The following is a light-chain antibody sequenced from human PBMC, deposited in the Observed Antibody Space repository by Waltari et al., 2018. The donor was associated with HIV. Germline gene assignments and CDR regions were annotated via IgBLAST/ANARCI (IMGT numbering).Light chain of an antibody. CDR1: QSVSSD. J-gene: IGKJ3*01. CDR3: QQRSNWPPIFT. CDR2: DAS. V-gene: IGKV3-11*01. Sequence: EIVLTQSPATLSLSPGERATLSCRASQSVSSDLAWYQQKPGQAPRLLIYDASNRATGVPARFSGSGSGTDFTLTISSLEPEDFAVYYCQQRSNWPPIFTFGPGTKVDIK.